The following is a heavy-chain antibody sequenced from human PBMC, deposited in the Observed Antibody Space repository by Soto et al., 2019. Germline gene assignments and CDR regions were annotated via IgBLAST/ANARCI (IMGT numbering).Heavy chain of an antibody. CDR2: ISYDGSNK. D-gene: IGHD6-19*01. Sequence: QVQLVESGGGVVQPGRSLRLSCAASGFTFSSYAMHWVRQAPGKGLEWVAVISYDGSNKYYADSVKGRFTISRDNSKNTLYLQMNSLRAEDTAVYYCARAGGSSGWGVPFDYWGQGTLVTVSS. J-gene: IGHJ4*02. CDR3: ARAGGSSGWGVPFDY. V-gene: IGHV3-30-3*01. CDR1: GFTFSSYA.